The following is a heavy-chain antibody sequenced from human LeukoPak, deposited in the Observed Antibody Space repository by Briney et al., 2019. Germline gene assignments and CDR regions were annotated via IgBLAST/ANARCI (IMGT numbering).Heavy chain of an antibody. CDR1: GGSFSGYY. Sequence: PSETLSLTCAVYGGSFSGYYWSWIRQPPGKGLEWIGKINHSGSTNYNPSLKSRVTILVDTSKNQFSLKLSSVTAADTAVYYCARLYQLNWFDPWGQGTLVTVSS. V-gene: IGHV4-34*01. CDR3: ARLYQLNWFDP. CDR2: INHSGST. J-gene: IGHJ5*02. D-gene: IGHD2-2*01.